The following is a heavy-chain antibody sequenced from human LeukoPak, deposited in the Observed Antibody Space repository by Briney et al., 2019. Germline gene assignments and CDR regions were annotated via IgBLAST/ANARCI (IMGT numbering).Heavy chain of an antibody. CDR1: GFTFSNYA. CDR3: AKGRSTGSPPPGY. J-gene: IGHJ4*02. V-gene: IGHV3-23*01. D-gene: IGHD1-26*01. CDR2: ISGSGEST. Sequence: GGSLRLSCAASGFTFSNYAMSWVRQAPGKGLEWVSAISGSGESTYYPDSVRGRFTISRDNSKNTLYLQMDSLRVEDTAVYYCAKGRSTGSPPPGYWGQGTLVTVSS.